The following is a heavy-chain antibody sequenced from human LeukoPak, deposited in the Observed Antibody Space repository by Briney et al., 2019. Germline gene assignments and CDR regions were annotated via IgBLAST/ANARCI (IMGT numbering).Heavy chain of an antibody. Sequence: SVKVSCKASGGTFTNYAINWVRQSPGQGLEWMGRIIPILDVTNYAQKFQGRVTITADQSTSTAYMELSSLRSEDTAVYYCARGGGVDILTGFQYWGQGTLVTVSS. CDR3: ARGGGVDILTGFQY. V-gene: IGHV1-69*04. CDR2: IIPILDVT. J-gene: IGHJ4*02. CDR1: GGTFTNYA. D-gene: IGHD3-9*01.